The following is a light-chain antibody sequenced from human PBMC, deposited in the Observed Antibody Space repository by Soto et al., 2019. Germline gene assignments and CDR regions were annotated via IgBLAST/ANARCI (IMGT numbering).Light chain of an antibody. Sequence: DIQMTQSPSTLSGSVGDRVTITCRASQTISSWLTWYQQKPGEAPKVLIYDASSLGSGVPSRFSGSGSGTKFTLTISSLQPDDFATYYCQQYNSFPLTFGGGTKVEIK. V-gene: IGKV1-5*01. J-gene: IGKJ4*01. CDR1: QTISSW. CDR3: QQYNSFPLT. CDR2: DAS.